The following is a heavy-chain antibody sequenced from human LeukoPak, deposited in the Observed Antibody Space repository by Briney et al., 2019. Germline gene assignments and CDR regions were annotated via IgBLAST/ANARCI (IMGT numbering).Heavy chain of an antibody. V-gene: IGHV3-53*01. D-gene: IGHD3-16*01. CDR3: AREGHLGKYFDL. J-gene: IGHJ2*01. CDR2: MYVGGRT. Sequence: SGGSLRLSCAASGITVSNNYMSWVRQAPGKGLDWVSVMYVGGRTFYADSVQGRFTISRDNSKNTLYLQMYSLRVEDTAVYYCAREGHLGKYFDLWGRGTQVTVSS. CDR1: GITVSNNY.